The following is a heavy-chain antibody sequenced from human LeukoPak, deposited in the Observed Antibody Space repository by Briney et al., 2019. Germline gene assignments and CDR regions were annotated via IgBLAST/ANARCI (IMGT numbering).Heavy chain of an antibody. CDR1: GFIFSNYW. D-gene: IGHD3-16*01. CDR2: ITQEGSEK. Sequence: GGSLRLSCSASGFIFSNYWMTWVRQAPGKGLEWVANITQEGSEKYYVDSVKGRFTISRDNAKKSLYLQMNSLRAEDTAVYFCARDMIILQSWGQGTLVSVFS. CDR3: ARDMIILQS. V-gene: IGHV3-7*04. J-gene: IGHJ5*02.